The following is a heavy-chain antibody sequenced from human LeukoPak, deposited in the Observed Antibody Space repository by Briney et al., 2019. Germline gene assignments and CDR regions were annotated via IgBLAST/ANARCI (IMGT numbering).Heavy chain of an antibody. J-gene: IGHJ4*02. CDR1: GFTVSSNY. CDR3: ARGGGIVGATTLFDY. CDR2: IYSGGST. D-gene: IGHD1-26*01. V-gene: IGHV3-66*01. Sequence: GGSLRLSCAASGFTVSSNYMSWVRQAPGKGLEWVSVIYSGGSTYYADSVKGRFTISRDNSRNTLYLQMNSLRAEDTAVYYCARGGGIVGATTLFDYWGQGTLVTVSS.